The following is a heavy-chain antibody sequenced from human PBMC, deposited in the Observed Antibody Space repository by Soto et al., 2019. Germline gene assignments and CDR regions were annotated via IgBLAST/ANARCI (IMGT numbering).Heavy chain of an antibody. CDR2: INHSGST. D-gene: IGHD3-10*01. Sequence: SETLSLTCAVYGGSFSGYYWSWIRQPPGKGLEWIGEINHSGSTNYNPSLKSRVTISVDTSKNQFSLKLSSVTAADTAVYYCASLWGSGSYAEYYYYGMDVWGQGTTVTVS. CDR3: ASLWGSGSYAEYYYYGMDV. CDR1: GGSFSGYY. J-gene: IGHJ6*02. V-gene: IGHV4-34*01.